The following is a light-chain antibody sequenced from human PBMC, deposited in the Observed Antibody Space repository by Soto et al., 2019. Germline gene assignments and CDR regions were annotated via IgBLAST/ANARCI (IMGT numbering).Light chain of an antibody. V-gene: IGKV1-9*01. CDR2: AAS. CDR1: QGISSY. J-gene: IGKJ4*01. Sequence: IQLTQSPSSLSASVGDRVTITCRASQGISSYLAWYQQKPGKAPKLLIYAASTLQSGVPSRFSGSGSGTDFTLTISSLQPEDVATYYCQQRNSYPPSFGGGTKVEIK. CDR3: QQRNSYPPS.